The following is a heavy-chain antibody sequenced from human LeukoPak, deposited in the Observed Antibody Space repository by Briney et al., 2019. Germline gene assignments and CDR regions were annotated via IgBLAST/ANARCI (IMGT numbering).Heavy chain of an antibody. V-gene: IGHV3-49*03. Sequence: GGSLRLSCAASGLTFSSYAMSWFRQAPGKGLEWVGFIRSKAYGGTTEYAASVKGRFTISRDDSKSIAYLQMNSLKTEDTAVYYCTRLLFDYWGQGTLVTVSS. CDR1: GLTFSSYA. J-gene: IGHJ4*02. CDR2: IRSKAYGGTT. D-gene: IGHD3-10*01. CDR3: TRLLFDY.